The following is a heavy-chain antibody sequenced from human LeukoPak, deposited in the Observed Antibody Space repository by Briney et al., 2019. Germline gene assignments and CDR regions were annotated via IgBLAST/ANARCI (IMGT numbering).Heavy chain of an antibody. CDR3: ARVIAAAGPGGY. CDR2: INPNSGGT. V-gene: IGHV1-2*02. J-gene: IGHJ4*02. CDR1: GYTFTGYY. Sequence: GASVKVSCKASGYTFTGYYMHWVRQAPGQGLEWMGWINPNSGGTNYAQKFQGRVTMTRDTSISRACMELRRLRSDNTAVYYCARVIAAAGPGGYWGQGALVTVSS. D-gene: IGHD6-13*01.